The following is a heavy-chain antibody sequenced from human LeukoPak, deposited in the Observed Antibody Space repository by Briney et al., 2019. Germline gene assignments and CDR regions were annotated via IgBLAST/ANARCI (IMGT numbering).Heavy chain of an antibody. CDR1: GYTFTSYD. D-gene: IGHD3-3*01. Sequence: ASVKVSCKASGYTFTSYDINWVRQATGQGLEWMGWMNPNSGNTGYAQKFQGRVTMTRNTSISTAYMELSSLRSEDTAVYYCARLHYDFWIAYYFDCWGQGTLVTVSS. CDR2: MNPNSGNT. CDR3: ARLHYDFWIAYYFDC. J-gene: IGHJ4*02. V-gene: IGHV1-8*01.